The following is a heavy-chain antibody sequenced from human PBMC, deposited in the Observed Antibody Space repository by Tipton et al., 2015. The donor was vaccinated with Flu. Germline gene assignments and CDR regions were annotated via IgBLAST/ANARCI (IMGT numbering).Heavy chain of an antibody. J-gene: IGHJ4*02. V-gene: IGHV3-7*01. Sequence: GSLRLSCAASGFTLSTYWMSWVRQAPGKGLEWVANIKQDGSERHYVDSVKGRFTISRDNAKNSVYLQMNSLRAEDTAVYYCARAVAAAASYWGQGTLVTASS. D-gene: IGHD6-13*01. CDR3: ARAVAAAASY. CDR2: IKQDGSER. CDR1: GFTLSTYW.